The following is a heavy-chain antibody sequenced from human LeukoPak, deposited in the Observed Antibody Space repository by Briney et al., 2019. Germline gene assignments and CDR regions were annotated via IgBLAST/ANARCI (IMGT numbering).Heavy chain of an antibody. CDR2: INAGNGNT. V-gene: IGHV1-3*01. CDR3: ARDQRLVRTYYGSGRYFDH. Sequence: ASVKVSCKASGYTFTSYAMHWVRQAPGQRLEWMGWINAGNGNTKYSQKFQGRVTITRDTSASTAYMELSSLRSEDTAVYYCARDQRLVRTYYGSGRYFDHWGQGTLVTVSS. CDR1: GYTFTSYA. J-gene: IGHJ4*02. D-gene: IGHD3-10*01.